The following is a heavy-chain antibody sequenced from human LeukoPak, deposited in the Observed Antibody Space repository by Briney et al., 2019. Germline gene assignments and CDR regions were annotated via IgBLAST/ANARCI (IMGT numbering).Heavy chain of an antibody. Sequence: PGGSLRLSCAASGFTFSDYYMSWIRQAPGKGLEWVSYISSSGSTIYYADSVKGRFTISRDNAKNSLYLQMNSLRAEDTAVYYCARFHYYYDSSGPTFDIWGQGTMVTVSS. CDR2: ISSSGSTI. CDR3: ARFHYYYDSSGPTFDI. V-gene: IGHV3-11*01. J-gene: IGHJ3*02. D-gene: IGHD3-22*01. CDR1: GFTFSDYY.